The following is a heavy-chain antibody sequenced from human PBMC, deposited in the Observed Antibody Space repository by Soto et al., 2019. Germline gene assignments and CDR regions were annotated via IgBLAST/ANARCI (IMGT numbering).Heavy chain of an antibody. D-gene: IGHD6-19*01. CDR3: ARHRASGWSYFDY. CDR1: GGSISNYY. CDR2: IDNSGNT. J-gene: IGHJ4*02. Sequence: SETLSLTCTVSGGSISNYYCSWVRQPPGKGLEWIAYIDNSGNTNYNPSLKSRVTISVDASKNQFSLKLSSVTAADTAVYYCARHRASGWSYFDYWGQGTLVTVSS. V-gene: IGHV4-59*08.